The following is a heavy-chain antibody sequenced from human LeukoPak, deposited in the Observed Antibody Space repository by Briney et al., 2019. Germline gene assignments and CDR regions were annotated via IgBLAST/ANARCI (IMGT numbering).Heavy chain of an antibody. D-gene: IGHD3-10*01. Sequence: PGGSLRLSCAASGFTVSSNYMSWVRQAPGKGLEWVSVIYSGGSTYYADSVKGRFTISRDNSKNTLYLQMNSLRAEDTAVYYCARDLILWFGEFDYYYYGMDVWGQGTTATVSS. J-gene: IGHJ6*02. V-gene: IGHV3-66*02. CDR3: ARDLILWFGEFDYYYYGMDV. CDR2: IYSGGST. CDR1: GFTVSSNY.